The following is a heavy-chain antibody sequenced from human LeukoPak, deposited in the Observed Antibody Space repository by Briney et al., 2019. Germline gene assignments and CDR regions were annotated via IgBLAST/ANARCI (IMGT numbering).Heavy chain of an antibody. V-gene: IGHV4-59*01. CDR3: ATGYSRTWYRFDY. CDR2: IYHSGST. D-gene: IGHD6-13*01. CDR1: GDSISSYY. Sequence: SETLSLTCTVPGDSISSYYWSWIRQPPGKGLEWIGYIYHSGSTNYNPSLKSRVTISADTSKDQFSLKLASVTAADTAVYYCATGYSRTWYRFDYWGQGTLVTVSS. J-gene: IGHJ4*02.